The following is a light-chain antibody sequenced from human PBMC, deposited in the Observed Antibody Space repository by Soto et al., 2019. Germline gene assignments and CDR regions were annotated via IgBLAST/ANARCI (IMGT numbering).Light chain of an antibody. CDR1: QDIADY. V-gene: IGKV1-33*01. J-gene: IGKJ2*01. Sequence: DIQMTQSPSSLSASVGDRVTITCQASQDIADYLDWYQQKPGKAPKLLIHDASILETGVPSRFSGSGSGTDFTFTISSLQPEDIATYYCQQYANLPYTFGQGNKLEIK. CDR3: QQYANLPYT. CDR2: DAS.